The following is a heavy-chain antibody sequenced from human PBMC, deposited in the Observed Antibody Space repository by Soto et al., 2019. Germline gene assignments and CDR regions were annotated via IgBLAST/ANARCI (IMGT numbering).Heavy chain of an antibody. Sequence: KTSETLSLTCAVYGGSFSGYYWSWIRQPPGKGLEWIGEINHSGSTNYNPSLKSRVTTSVDTSKNQFSLKLSSVTAADTAVYYCALLYYDFSKNWFEPWGQGTLVTVSS. D-gene: IGHD3-3*01. CDR3: ALLYYDFSKNWFEP. CDR2: INHSGST. J-gene: IGHJ5*02. V-gene: IGHV4-34*01. CDR1: GGSFSGYY.